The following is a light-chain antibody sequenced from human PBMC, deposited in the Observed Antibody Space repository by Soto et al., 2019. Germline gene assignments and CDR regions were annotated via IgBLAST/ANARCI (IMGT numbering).Light chain of an antibody. J-gene: IGLJ3*02. V-gene: IGLV2-14*03. CDR1: SSDVGAYNY. CDR2: EVS. CDR3: SSYTSSSTWL. Sequence: QSALTQPASVSGSPGQSITISCTGTSSDVGAYNYVSWYQQHPGKAPKLMIYEVSNRPSGVSNRFSGSKSVNTASLTISGLKAGDEADYYCSSYTSSSTWLFGGGTKLTVL.